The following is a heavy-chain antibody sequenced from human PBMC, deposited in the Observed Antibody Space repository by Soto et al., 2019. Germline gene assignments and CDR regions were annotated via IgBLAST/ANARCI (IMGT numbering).Heavy chain of an antibody. Sequence: EVRLVESGGGLVQPGGSLRLSCAASGFTFSSDWMTWVRQAPGKGLEWVANIRKDGSKTSYLDSVRGRFTISRDNAQSSLYLQMDRLRAEDTALYYCARDVSAWTSSLYFDAFDIWGQGTMVTVSS. CDR3: ARDVSAWTSSLYFDAFDI. J-gene: IGHJ3*02. V-gene: IGHV3-7*05. CDR1: GFTFSSDW. D-gene: IGHD6-13*01. CDR2: IRKDGSKT.